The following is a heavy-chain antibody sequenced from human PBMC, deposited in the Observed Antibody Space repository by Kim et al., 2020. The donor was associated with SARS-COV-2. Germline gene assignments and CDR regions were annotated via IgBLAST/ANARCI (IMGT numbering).Heavy chain of an antibody. CDR2: IYYSGST. J-gene: IGHJ4*02. CDR3: ARGFSYYDFWSGYYYFDY. CDR1: GGSISSYY. V-gene: IGHV4-59*01. D-gene: IGHD3-3*01. Sequence: SETMSLTCTVSGGSISSYYWSWIRQPPGKGLECIGYIYYSGSTNYNPSLKSRVTISVDTSKNQFSLKLSSVTAADTAVYYCARGFSYYDFWSGYYYFDYWGQGTLVTVSS.